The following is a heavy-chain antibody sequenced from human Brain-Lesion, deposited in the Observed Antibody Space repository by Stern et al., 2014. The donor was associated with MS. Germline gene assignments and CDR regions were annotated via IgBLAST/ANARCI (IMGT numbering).Heavy chain of an antibody. V-gene: IGHV1-3*01. Sequence: VQLVQSGAEVKKPGASVKVSCKASGYTFIRYAMQWVRQAPGQRLEWMWRFNGVDDKTKYSHKFQGRVTITRDTSANTVYMELSSLRSEDTAVYYCARDDHRDSSGHYAPFDYWGQGTRVTVSS. CDR3: ARDDHRDSSGHYAPFDY. D-gene: IGHD3-22*01. CDR2: FNGVDDKT. J-gene: IGHJ4*02. CDR1: GYTFIRYA.